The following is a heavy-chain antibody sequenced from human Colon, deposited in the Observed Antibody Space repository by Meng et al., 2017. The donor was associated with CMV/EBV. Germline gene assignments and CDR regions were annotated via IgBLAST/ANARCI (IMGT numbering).Heavy chain of an antibody. J-gene: IGHJ4*02. D-gene: IGHD1-1*01. Sequence: GESLKISCVASGFTFSRYAIHWVRQAPGKGLDWVAGISYDGDHKNYAESVKGRFTIYRDNYKNTLYLQMNSLRAEDTALYYCARDVGSGGFINLLDYWGQGTLVTVSS. CDR3: ARDVGSGGFINLLDY. CDR2: ISYDGDHK. CDR1: GFTFSRYA. V-gene: IGHV3-30*04.